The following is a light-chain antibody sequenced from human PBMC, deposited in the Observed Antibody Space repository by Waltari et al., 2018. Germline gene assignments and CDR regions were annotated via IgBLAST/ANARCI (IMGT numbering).Light chain of an antibody. Sequence: SSELTQDPAVSVALGQTVRITCQGASLRTYYVSWFHQKPGQAPALVIYGKKHRPSGIPDRFSASSSGSTASLTIIGAQAEDEADYYCHSRDSSGNVLIGGGTKLTVV. J-gene: IGLJ2*01. V-gene: IGLV3-19*01. CDR2: GKK. CDR3: HSRDSSGNVL. CDR1: SLRTYY.